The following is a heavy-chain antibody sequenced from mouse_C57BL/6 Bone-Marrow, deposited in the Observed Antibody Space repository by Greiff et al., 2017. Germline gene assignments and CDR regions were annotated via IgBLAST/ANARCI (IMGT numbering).Heavy chain of an antibody. D-gene: IGHD2-5*01. CDR2: INPGSGGT. Sequence: QVQLQQSGAELVRPGTSVKVSCKASGYAFTNYLIEWVKQRPGQGLEWIGVINPGSGGTNYNEKFKGKATLTADKSSSTAYMQLSSLTSEDSAVYFCLIAYYSNFQAWFAYWGQGTLVTVSA. CDR3: LIAYYSNFQAWFAY. V-gene: IGHV1-54*01. CDR1: GYAFTNYL. J-gene: IGHJ3*01.